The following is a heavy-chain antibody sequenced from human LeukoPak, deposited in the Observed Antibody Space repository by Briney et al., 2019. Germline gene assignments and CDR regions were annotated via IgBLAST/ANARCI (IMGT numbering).Heavy chain of an antibody. CDR3: ARVTGYMIEDYFDY. J-gene: IGHJ4*02. D-gene: IGHD3-9*01. CDR1: GGSISSSSYY. Sequence: PSETLSPTCTVSGGSISSSSYYWGWIRQPPGKGLEWIGTIYYSGSTNYNPSLKSRVTISVDTSKNQFSLKLRSVTAADTAVYYCARVTGYMIEDYFDYWGQGILVTVSS. V-gene: IGHV4-39*07. CDR2: IYYSGST.